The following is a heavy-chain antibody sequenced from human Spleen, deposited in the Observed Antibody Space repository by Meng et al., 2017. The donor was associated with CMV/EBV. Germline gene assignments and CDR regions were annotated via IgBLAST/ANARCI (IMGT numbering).Heavy chain of an antibody. Sequence: GGSLRLSCAASGFTFSSYSMNWVRQAPGKGLEWVSSISSSSSYIYYADSVKGRFTISRDNSKNTLFLEMNSLRTEDTAVYYCARSLRDYSTSSNYYYYGMDVWGQGTTVTVSS. CDR2: ISSSSSYI. D-gene: IGHD6-6*01. CDR3: ARSLRDYSTSSNYYYYGMDV. J-gene: IGHJ6*02. V-gene: IGHV3-21*01. CDR1: GFTFSSYS.